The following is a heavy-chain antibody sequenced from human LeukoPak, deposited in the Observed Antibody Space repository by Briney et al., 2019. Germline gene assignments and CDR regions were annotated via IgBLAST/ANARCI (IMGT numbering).Heavy chain of an antibody. V-gene: IGHV3-23*01. Sequence: QPEGSLRLSCAASGFTFSSYATSWVRQAPGKGLEWVSAISGSGAITYYADSVKGRFTISRDSSKDTLFLQMSSLRAEDSAVYFCAKPHQIGGLSAFDLWGQGTMVTVSS. CDR1: GFTFSSYA. J-gene: IGHJ3*01. D-gene: IGHD1-26*01. CDR2: ISGSGAIT. CDR3: AKPHQIGGLSAFDL.